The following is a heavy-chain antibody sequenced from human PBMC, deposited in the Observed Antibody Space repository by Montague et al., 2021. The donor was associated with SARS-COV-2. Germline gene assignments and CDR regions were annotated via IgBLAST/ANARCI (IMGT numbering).Heavy chain of an antibody. CDR2: ITSSSSRI. D-gene: IGHD3-10*01. CDR3: AGVGVYYVSGSYYLGAFDI. J-gene: IGHJ3*02. Sequence: SLRLSCAASGFIFSDYYMVWIRQAPGKGLEWVSYITSSSSRIYYADSVKGRFTISRDNAKDSLYLRMNSLRAEDTAVYYCAGVGVYYVSGSYYLGAFDIWGQGTMVTVSS. CDR1: GFIFSDYY. V-gene: IGHV3-11*01.